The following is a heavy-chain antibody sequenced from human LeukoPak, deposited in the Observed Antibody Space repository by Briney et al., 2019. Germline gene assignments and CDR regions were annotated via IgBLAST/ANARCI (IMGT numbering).Heavy chain of an antibody. CDR3: ASHTVTTLFDF. J-gene: IGHJ4*02. D-gene: IGHD4-17*01. CDR1: GGSISSYY. V-gene: IGHV4-39*01. Sequence: PSETLSLTCTVSGGSISSYYWSWIRQPPGKGLEWIGSIYYSGSTYYNPSLKSRVTISVDTSKNQFSLKLSSVTAADTAVYYCASHTVTTLFDFWGQGTLVTVSS. CDR2: IYYSGST.